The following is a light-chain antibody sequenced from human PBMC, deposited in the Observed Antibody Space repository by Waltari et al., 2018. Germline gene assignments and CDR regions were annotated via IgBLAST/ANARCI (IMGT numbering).Light chain of an antibody. Sequence: EIVLTQSPATLALSRGERATLSCRASQNINTYLAWYQQKPGQAPRLLIYDASSRATGIPARFSGSGSGTDFTLTISSLEPEDFAVYYCQQRSNWPPPTFGGGTKVDI. CDR3: QQRSNWPPPT. J-gene: IGKJ4*01. CDR2: DAS. CDR1: QNINTY. V-gene: IGKV3-11*01.